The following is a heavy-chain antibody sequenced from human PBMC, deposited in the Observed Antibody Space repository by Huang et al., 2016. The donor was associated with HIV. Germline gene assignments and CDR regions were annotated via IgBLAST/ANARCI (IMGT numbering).Heavy chain of an antibody. CDR1: GFTVSSNY. Sequence: EVQLVESGGGLIQPGGSLRLSCAASGFTVSSNYMSWVRQAPGKGLEWGSVSYSGGYTYDADSVKGRFTISRDNSKNTLYLQMNSLRAEDTAVYYCARAPTGSLLGYYYYGMDVWGQGTTVTVSS. V-gene: IGHV3-53*01. J-gene: IGHJ6*02. D-gene: IGHD3-9*01. CDR3: ARAPTGSLLGYYYYGMDV. CDR2: SYSGGYT.